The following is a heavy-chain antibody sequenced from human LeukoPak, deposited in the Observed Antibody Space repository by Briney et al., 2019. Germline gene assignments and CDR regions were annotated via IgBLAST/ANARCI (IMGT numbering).Heavy chain of an antibody. V-gene: IGHV3-21*01. Sequence: KSGGSLTLSCAATGFFFTTYAMNWVRQAPGKGLEWVSSIDSSRCYIFYADSVKGRFTISRDNSKNSLYLQMNSLRAEDTAVYYCVREARTGLDVWGKGTTVTVSS. J-gene: IGHJ6*04. CDR2: IDSSRCYI. CDR1: GFFFTTYA. CDR3: VREARTGLDV.